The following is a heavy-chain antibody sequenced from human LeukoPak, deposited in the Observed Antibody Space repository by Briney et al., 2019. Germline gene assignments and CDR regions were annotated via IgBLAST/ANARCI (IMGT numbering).Heavy chain of an antibody. CDR2: IYHSGST. CDR3: ARAEEIPYDYVWGSYRSHPYYFDY. Sequence: SETLSLTCAVSGYSISSGYYWGWIRQPPGKGLEWIGSIYHSGSTYYNPSLKSRVTISVDTSKNQFSLRLSSVTAADTAVYYCARAEEIPYDYVWGSYRSHPYYFDYWGQGTLVTVSS. CDR1: GYSISSGYY. V-gene: IGHV4-38-2*01. D-gene: IGHD3-16*02. J-gene: IGHJ4*02.